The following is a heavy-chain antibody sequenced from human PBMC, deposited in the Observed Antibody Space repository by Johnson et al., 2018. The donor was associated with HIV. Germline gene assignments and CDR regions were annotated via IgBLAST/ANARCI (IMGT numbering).Heavy chain of an antibody. V-gene: IGHV3-23*04. J-gene: IGHJ3*02. CDR1: GFTFSSYA. Sequence: MLLVESGGGLVQPGGSLRLSCAASGFTFSSYAMSWVRQAPGKGLEWVSAISSSGGSTYYADSVKGRFTIPRDNSKNTLHLQMNSLRAEDTAVYYCAKDLRRGSGSYSDAFDIWGQGTMVTVSS. CDR3: AKDLRRGSGSYSDAFDI. D-gene: IGHD1-26*01. CDR2: ISSSGGST.